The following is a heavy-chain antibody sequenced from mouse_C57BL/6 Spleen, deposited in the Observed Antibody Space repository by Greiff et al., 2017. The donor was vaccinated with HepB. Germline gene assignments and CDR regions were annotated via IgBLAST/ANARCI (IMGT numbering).Heavy chain of an antibody. V-gene: IGHV5-4*01. Sequence: EVQLVESGGGLVKPGGSLKLSCAASGFTFSSYAMSWVRQTPEKRLEWVATISDGGSYTYYPDNVKGRFPISRDNAKNNLYLQMSHLKSEDTAMYYCARGIYYDYDGLPWFAYWGQGTLVTVSA. D-gene: IGHD2-4*01. CDR3: ARGIYYDYDGLPWFAY. CDR1: GFTFSSYA. J-gene: IGHJ3*01. CDR2: ISDGGSYT.